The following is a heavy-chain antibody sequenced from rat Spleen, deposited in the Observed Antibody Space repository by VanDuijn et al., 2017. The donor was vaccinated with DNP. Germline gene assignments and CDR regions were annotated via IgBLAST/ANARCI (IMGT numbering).Heavy chain of an antibody. CDR2: VNTGGGIT. J-gene: IGHJ3*01. CDR1: GFTFSSYD. V-gene: IGHV5-25*01. D-gene: IGHD3-1*01. Sequence: EVQLVESGGGLLQPGRSLKLSCAASGFTFSSYDMDWVRQAPSKGLEWVASVNTGGGITYYRDSVKGRFIVSRDNAKSTLDLQMDSLRSEDTATYYCVRRWGKGLFSKWGQGTLVTVSS. CDR3: VRRWGKGLFSK.